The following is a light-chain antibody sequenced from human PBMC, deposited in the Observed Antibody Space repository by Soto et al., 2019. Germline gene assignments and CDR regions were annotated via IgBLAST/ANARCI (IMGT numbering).Light chain of an antibody. Sequence: EIVLTQSPATLSLSPGERATLSCRASQSVSSYLAWYQQKPGQAPRLLIYEASNRATGIPARFSGSVSGTDFTLTICSLEPEDFAVYYCQQRSNWPPRGFAVGPGTKVDIK. J-gene: IGKJ3*01. CDR2: EAS. CDR3: QQRSNWPPRGFA. CDR1: QSVSSY. V-gene: IGKV3-11*01.